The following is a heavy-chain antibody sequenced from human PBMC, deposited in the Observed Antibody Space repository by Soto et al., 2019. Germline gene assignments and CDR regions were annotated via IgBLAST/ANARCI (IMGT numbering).Heavy chain of an antibody. Sequence: QITLKESGPTLVKPTQTLTLTCSFSGFSLSNNEAVGVGWFRQPPGKALDWLALLYWNDDNRYSPSLKSRLTVTKDTSKNQVVLTMAKVDPVDKATYYCAHGSGWLFDFWGQGTLVTVSS. CDR2: LYWNDDN. V-gene: IGHV2-5*01. J-gene: IGHJ4*02. CDR1: GFSLSNNEAVG. CDR3: AHGSGWLFDF. D-gene: IGHD6-19*01.